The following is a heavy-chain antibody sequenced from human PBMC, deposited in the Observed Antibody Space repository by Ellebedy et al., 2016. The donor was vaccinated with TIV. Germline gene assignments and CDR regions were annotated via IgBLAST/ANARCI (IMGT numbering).Heavy chain of an antibody. D-gene: IGHD2/OR15-2a*01. CDR2: IYSGGST. CDR3: ARGVLSGY. Sequence: GESLKISCAASGFTVSNNYISWVRQAPGKGLEWVSVIYSGGSTYYADSVKGRFTISRDNSKNTVYLQMNRLRAEDTAVYYWARGVLSGYWGQGTLVTVSS. CDR1: GFTVSNNY. V-gene: IGHV3-53*01. J-gene: IGHJ4*02.